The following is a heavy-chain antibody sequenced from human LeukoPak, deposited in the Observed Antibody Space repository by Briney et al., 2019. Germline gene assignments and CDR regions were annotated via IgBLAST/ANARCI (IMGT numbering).Heavy chain of an antibody. Sequence: SETLSLTYAVYGGSFSGYYWSWIRQPPGKGLEWIGEINHSGSTNYNPSLKSRVTISVDTSKNQFSLKLSSVTAADTAVYYCALGSYYYYGMDVWGQGTTVTXXS. D-gene: IGHD1-26*01. V-gene: IGHV4-34*01. CDR2: INHSGST. CDR3: ALGSYYYYGMDV. J-gene: IGHJ6*02. CDR1: GGSFSGYY.